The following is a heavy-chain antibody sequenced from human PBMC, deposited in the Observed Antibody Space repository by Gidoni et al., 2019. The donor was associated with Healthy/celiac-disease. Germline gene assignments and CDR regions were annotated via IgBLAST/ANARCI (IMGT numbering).Heavy chain of an antibody. CDR1: GFTFSGSA. CDR2: IRRKANSYAT. D-gene: IGHD1-7*01. V-gene: IGHV3-73*02. Sequence: EVQLVESGGGLVQPGGSLTLSCAASGFTFSGSAMHWVRQASGKGLEWGGRIRRKANSYATAYAESVKGRFTISRDDSKNTAYLQMNSLKTEDTAVYYCTRLGDWNYLGLATYYYGMDVWGQGTTVTVSS. CDR3: TRLGDWNYLGLATYYYGMDV. J-gene: IGHJ6*02.